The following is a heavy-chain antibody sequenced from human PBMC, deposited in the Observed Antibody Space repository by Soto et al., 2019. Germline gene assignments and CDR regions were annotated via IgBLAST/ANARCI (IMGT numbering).Heavy chain of an antibody. D-gene: IGHD2-15*01. CDR2: ISGKNGNT. J-gene: IGHJ6*02. CDR1: GYTFISHG. Sequence: QVQLVQSGVEVKKPRASVKVSCKASGYTFISHGISWVRQAPGHGIEWMGWISGKNGNTNYAQKLQGRVTLTTDTSTSTAYMELRSLRSDDTAVYYCARVSSSIVVVPDYGMDVWGQGTTVTVSS. CDR3: ARVSSSIVVVPDYGMDV. V-gene: IGHV1-18*04.